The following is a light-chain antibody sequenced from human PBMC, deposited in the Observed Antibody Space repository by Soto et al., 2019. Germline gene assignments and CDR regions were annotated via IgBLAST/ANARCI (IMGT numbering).Light chain of an antibody. CDR2: GAS. Sequence: EVVMTQSPATVSVSPGEGVTLSCRASQTISNDLAWYQQKHGQATRLLIYGASTRVTGVPARFSGGGTGTEFTLTISSMQSEDFAFYYCKQNNKWPPVTFGGGTKVEIK. CDR3: KQNNKWPPVT. J-gene: IGKJ4*01. V-gene: IGKV3-15*01. CDR1: QTISND.